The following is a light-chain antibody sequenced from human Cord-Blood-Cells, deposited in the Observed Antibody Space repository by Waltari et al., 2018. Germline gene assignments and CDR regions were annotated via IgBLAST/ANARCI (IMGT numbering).Light chain of an antibody. J-gene: IGLJ1*01. CDR3: SSYTSSSSYV. Sequence: QSALTQPASVSGSPGQSITISCTGTSSDVGGYNYVSWYQQHPGKAPKLMIYEVSNRPSGVSNRCSGSKSGNTASRTISGLQAEDEADYYCSSYTSSSSYVFGTGTKVTVL. V-gene: IGLV2-14*01. CDR2: EVS. CDR1: SSDVGGYNY.